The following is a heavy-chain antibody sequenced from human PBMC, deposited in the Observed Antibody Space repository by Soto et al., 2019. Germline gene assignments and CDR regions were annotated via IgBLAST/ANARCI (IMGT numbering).Heavy chain of an antibody. Sequence: QVQLVQSGAEVKKPGASVKVSCKASGYTFTTYGISWVRQAPGQGLEWVGWISAYSGNTKYAQKLQGRVTVTTDTSTSTAYIEVRSLGSDDTAIYYCARGRYGDYWGQGTLVTTSS. CDR1: GYTFTTYG. CDR3: ARGRYGDY. D-gene: IGHD4-17*01. CDR2: ISAYSGNT. J-gene: IGHJ4*02. V-gene: IGHV1-18*01.